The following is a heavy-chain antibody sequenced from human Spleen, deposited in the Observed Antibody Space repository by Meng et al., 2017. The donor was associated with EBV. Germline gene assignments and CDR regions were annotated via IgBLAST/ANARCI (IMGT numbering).Heavy chain of an antibody. J-gene: IGHJ5*02. CDR3: ARVGARSLDP. Sequence: VRLVRSXVEVKSPGAXVRVSCKASGYTFTSYDSTWVRQATGQGLEWMGWMNPNSGNTDYAQKLQGRVTMTRNTSISTASMELSSLRSEDTAVYYCARVGARSLDPWGQGTLVTVSS. D-gene: IGHD1-26*01. CDR2: MNPNSGNT. CDR1: GYTFTSYD. V-gene: IGHV1-8*01.